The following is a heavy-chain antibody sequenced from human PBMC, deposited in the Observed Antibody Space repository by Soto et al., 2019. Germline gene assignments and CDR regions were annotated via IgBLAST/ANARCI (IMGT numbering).Heavy chain of an antibody. CDR1: GDSMRSYY. CDR3: AKLIASRMPTDY. D-gene: IGHD2-15*01. CDR2: IHYSGST. V-gene: IGHV4-59*03. J-gene: IGHJ4*02. Sequence: SETLSLTCTVSGDSMRSYYWSWIRQPPGKGLEYIRYIHYSGSTNSNPSLKSRVTISLDKSKKKFSLNLRSVNAADTAVYYCAKLIASRMPTDYWGQGNQVTVSS.